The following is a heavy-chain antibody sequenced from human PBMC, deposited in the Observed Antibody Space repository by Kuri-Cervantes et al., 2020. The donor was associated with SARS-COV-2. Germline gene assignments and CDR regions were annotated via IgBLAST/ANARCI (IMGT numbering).Heavy chain of an antibody. V-gene: IGHV4-39*07. D-gene: IGHD2-15*01. J-gene: IGHJ4*02. Sequence: SETLSLTCGVSGASVNSEDYFWAWIRQPPGEGLEWIGTIFYSGSAYYNESLKSRVTISVDTSKNQFSLKLSSVTAADTAVYYCASRGYCSGGSCSKYYFDYWGQGTLVTVSS. CDR3: ASRGYCSGGSCSKYYFDY. CDR1: GASVNSEDYF. CDR2: IFYSGSA.